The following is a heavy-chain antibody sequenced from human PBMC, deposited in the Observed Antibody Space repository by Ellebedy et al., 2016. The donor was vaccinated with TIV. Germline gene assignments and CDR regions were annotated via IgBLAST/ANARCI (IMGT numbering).Heavy chain of an antibody. CDR3: AREKWISYGYYGMDV. D-gene: IGHD5-12*01. Sequence: GGSLRLSCAASGFTFTNYWMSWVRQAPGKGLEWVATIKQGGSEKYYVDSVKGRFTISRDNAKNSLYLQMNSLRAEDTAVYYCAREKWISYGYYGMDVWGQGTTVTVSS. CDR2: IKQGGSEK. CDR1: GFTFTNYW. J-gene: IGHJ6*02. V-gene: IGHV3-7*01.